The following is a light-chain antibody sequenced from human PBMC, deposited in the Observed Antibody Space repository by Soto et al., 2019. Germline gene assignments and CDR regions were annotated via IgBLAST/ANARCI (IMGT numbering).Light chain of an antibody. V-gene: IGKV1-39*01. J-gene: IGKJ5*01. Sequence: DIQMTQSPSTLSASIGDRVTITCRASQNVRNSLAWYQQRPGKAPKLLIYAASSLQSGVPSRFSGSGSGTDFTLTISSLQPEDFATYYCQQSYSTPRTFGQGTRLEIK. CDR3: QQSYSTPRT. CDR1: QNVRNS. CDR2: AAS.